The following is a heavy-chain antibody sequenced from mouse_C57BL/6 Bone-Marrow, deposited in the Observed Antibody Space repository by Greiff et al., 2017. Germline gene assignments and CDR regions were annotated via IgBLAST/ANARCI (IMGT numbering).Heavy chain of an antibody. V-gene: IGHV1-42*01. Sequence: VQLQQSGPELVKPGASVKISCKASGYSFTGYYMNWVKQSPEKSLEWIGEINPSTGGTTYNQKFKAKATLTVDKSSSTAYMQLKSLTSEASAPGAWFAYWGQGTLVTVSA. CDR3: FAY. CDR1: GYSFTGYY. CDR2: INPSTGGT. J-gene: IGHJ3*01. D-gene: IGHD3-1*01.